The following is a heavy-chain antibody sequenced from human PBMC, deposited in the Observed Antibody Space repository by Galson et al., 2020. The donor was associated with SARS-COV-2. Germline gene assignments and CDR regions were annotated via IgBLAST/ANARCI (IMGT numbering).Heavy chain of an antibody. V-gene: IGHV4-31*03. CDR3: ARDNRIVGTKRGAFDI. J-gene: IGHJ3*02. CDR2: IYFTGSA. Sequence: SQTLSLTCNVSGASISNEGYYWGWIRQHPGKGLEWIAYIYFTGSAYYNPSLKSRVTISVDTSKNQFSLRLKSVTAADTAIYFCARDNRIVGTKRGAFDIWGQGTMVTVSS. CDR1: GASISNEGYY. D-gene: IGHD3-22*01.